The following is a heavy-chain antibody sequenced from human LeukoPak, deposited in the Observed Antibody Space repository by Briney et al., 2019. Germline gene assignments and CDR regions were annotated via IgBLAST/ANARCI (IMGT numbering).Heavy chain of an antibody. Sequence: GGSLRLSCIVSGFTFSSYEMNWVRQAPGKGLEWVSYINNSGNTIYYADSVKGRFTISRDNAKNSLHLQMNSLRVDDTAVYYCARDDTVTRVPFDYWGQGTLVTVSS. CDR3: ARDDTVTRVPFDY. CDR1: GFTFSSYE. CDR2: INNSGNTI. V-gene: IGHV3-48*03. D-gene: IGHD4-17*01. J-gene: IGHJ4*02.